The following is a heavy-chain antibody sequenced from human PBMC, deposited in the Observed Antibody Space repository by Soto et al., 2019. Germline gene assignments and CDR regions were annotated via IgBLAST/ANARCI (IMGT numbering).Heavy chain of an antibody. CDR1: GFTFSSYG. CDR2: ISYDGSNK. J-gene: IGHJ6*02. Sequence: QVQLVESGGGVVQPGRSLRLSCAASGFTFSSYGMHWVRQAPGKGLEWVAVISYDGSNKYYADSVKGRFTISRDNSKKTLYLQMNSVRAEDTAVYFCAKDVVVGATTGLGDYYYYYGMDVWGQGTTVTVSS. CDR3: AKDVVVGATTGLGDYYYYYGMDV. V-gene: IGHV3-30*18. D-gene: IGHD1-26*01.